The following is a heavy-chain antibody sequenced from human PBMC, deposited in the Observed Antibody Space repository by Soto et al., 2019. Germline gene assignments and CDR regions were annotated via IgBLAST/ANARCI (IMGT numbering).Heavy chain of an antibody. V-gene: IGHV3-30-3*01. CDR3: AREWGDIAVAGPGDY. D-gene: IGHD6-19*01. CDR1: GFTFSSYA. Sequence: QVQLVESGGGVVQPGRSLRLSCAASGFTFSSYAMHWDRQAPGKGLEWVAVISYDGSNKYYADSVKGRFTISRDNSKNTLYLQMNSLRAEDTAVYYCAREWGDIAVAGPGDYWGQGTLVTVSS. CDR2: ISYDGSNK. J-gene: IGHJ4*02.